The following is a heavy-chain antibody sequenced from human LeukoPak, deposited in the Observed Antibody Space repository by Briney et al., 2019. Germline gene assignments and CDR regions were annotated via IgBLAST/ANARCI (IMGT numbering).Heavy chain of an antibody. CDR2: INPNSGGT. CDR1: GYTFTGYY. V-gene: IGHV1-2*02. Sequence: GASVKVSCKASGYTFTGYYMHWVRQAPGQGREWMGWINPNSGGTNYAQKFQGRVTITRDTSISTAYMELSRLRSDDTAVYYCARDGMTTVANFDYWGQGTLVTVSS. CDR3: ARDGMTTVANFDY. J-gene: IGHJ4*02. D-gene: IGHD4-17*01.